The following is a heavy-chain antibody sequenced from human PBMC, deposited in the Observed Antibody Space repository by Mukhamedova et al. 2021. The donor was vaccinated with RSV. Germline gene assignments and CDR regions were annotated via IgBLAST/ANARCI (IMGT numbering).Heavy chain of an antibody. CDR2: INWNGGST. CDR3: ARDQATVVTSYYYYDMDV. Sequence: GLEWVSGINWNGGSTGYADSVKGRFTISRDNAKNSLYLQMNSLRAEDTALYHCARDQATVVTSYYYYDMDVWGQGTTVTVSS. D-gene: IGHD4-23*01. V-gene: IGHV3-20*01. J-gene: IGHJ6*02.